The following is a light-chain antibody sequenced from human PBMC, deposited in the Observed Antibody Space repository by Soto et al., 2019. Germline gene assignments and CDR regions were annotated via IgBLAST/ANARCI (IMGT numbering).Light chain of an antibody. Sequence: IQMTQSPSSLSASVGDRVTITCRASQGVRDDVGWYQQKPGKAPKLLIYSASTLQSGVPSRFSGSGSGTDFTLNISGLQPEDFATYYCIQESNYPLTFGGGTKVEIK. V-gene: IGKV1-6*01. CDR3: IQESNYPLT. CDR2: SAS. CDR1: QGVRDD. J-gene: IGKJ4*01.